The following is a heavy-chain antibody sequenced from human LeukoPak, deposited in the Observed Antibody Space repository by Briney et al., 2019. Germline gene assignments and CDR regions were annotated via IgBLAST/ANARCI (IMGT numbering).Heavy chain of an antibody. CDR2: ISGSGGST. CDR1: GFTFSSYA. CDR3: AKSPTYDSRGGNNFDY. V-gene: IGHV3-23*01. D-gene: IGHD3-22*01. J-gene: IGHJ4*02. Sequence: PGGSLRLSCAASGFTFSSYAMSWVRQAPGKGLEWVSAISGSGGSTYYADSVKGRFTISRDNSKNTLYLQMNSLRAEDTAVYYCAKSPTYDSRGGNNFDYWAQGTLVTVSS.